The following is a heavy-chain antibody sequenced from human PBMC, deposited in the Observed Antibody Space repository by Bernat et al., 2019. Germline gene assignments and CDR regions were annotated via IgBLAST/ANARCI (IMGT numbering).Heavy chain of an antibody. CDR3: ARPCHDIVVVPAAHGDAFDI. V-gene: IGHV3-30*01. D-gene: IGHD2-2*01. CDR2: ISYDGSNK. Sequence: QVQLVESGGGVVQPGRSLRLSCVASGFTFSSYAMHWVRQAPGKGLEWVAVISYDGSNKYYADSVKGRFTISRDNSKNTLYLQMNSLRAEDTAVYYCARPCHDIVVVPAAHGDAFDIWGQGTMVTVSS. J-gene: IGHJ3*02. CDR1: GFTFSSYA.